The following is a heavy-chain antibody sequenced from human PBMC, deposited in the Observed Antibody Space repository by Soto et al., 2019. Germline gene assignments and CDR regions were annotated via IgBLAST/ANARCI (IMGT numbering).Heavy chain of an antibody. D-gene: IGHD1-7*01. J-gene: IGHJ6*04. CDR1: GSTFSSYA. CDR3: AIYYNWNSKYDVMDL. CDR2: IIPIFGRA. V-gene: IGHV1-69*13. Sequence: SLKPTCKASGSTFSSYAISWVRQAPGQGLEWMGGIIPIFGRANYAQKFQGRVTISADESTSTAYLELSSLRSEDTAIFYCAIYYNWNSKYDVMDLCGKG.